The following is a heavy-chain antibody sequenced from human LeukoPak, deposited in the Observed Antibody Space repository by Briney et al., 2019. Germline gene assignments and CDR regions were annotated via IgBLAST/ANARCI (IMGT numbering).Heavy chain of an antibody. CDR3: AKGYYDYVWGSYYFDY. CDR2: ISGSGGST. CDR1: GFIFDDYG. V-gene: IGHV3-23*01. J-gene: IGHJ4*02. D-gene: IGHD3-16*01. Sequence: GGSLRLSCAASGFIFDDYGMSWVRQAPGKGLEWVSAISGSGGSTYYADSVKGRFTISRDNSRDTLYLQMNSLRAEDTAVYYCAKGYYDYVWGSYYFDYWGQGTLVTVSS.